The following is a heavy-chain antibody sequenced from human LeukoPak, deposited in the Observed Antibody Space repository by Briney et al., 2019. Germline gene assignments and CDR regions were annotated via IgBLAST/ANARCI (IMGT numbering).Heavy chain of an antibody. CDR2: IYSGGST. V-gene: IGHV3-66*01. J-gene: IGHJ4*02. CDR3: ARDRDGYNPY. Sequence: PGRSLRLSCAASGFTFSSYAMHWVRQAPGKGLEWVSVIYSGGSTYYADSVKGRFTISRDNSKNTLYLQMNSLRAEDTAVYYCARDRDGYNPYWGQGTLVTVSS. D-gene: IGHD5-24*01. CDR1: GFTFSSYA.